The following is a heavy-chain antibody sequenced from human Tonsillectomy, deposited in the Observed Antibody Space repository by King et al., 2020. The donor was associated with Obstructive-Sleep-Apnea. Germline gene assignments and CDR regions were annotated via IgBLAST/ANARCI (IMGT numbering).Heavy chain of an antibody. Sequence: EVQLVESGGGLVQPGGSLRLSCAASGVTFRDHAMHWGRQAPVKAPEWVSGSSGNSNSVLYGDSVQGRLTISRDNAKNTLYLHMNSLTFEDTAFYYCTKDTDFDILTGYFDYWGQGTPVTVSS. CDR2: SSGNSNSV. V-gene: IGHV3-9*01. CDR1: GVTFRDHA. CDR3: TKDTDFDILTGYFDY. D-gene: IGHD3-9*01. J-gene: IGHJ4*02.